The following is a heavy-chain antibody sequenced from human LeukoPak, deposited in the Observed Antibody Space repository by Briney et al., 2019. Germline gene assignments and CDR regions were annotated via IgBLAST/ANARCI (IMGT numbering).Heavy chain of an antibody. Sequence: GGSLRLSCAASGFTFSSYWMSWVRQAPGKGLEWVANIKQDGSEKYYVDSVKGRFTISRDNAKNSLYLQMNSLRAEDTAVYYCARDRGITRDAFDIWGQGTMVTVSS. J-gene: IGHJ3*02. V-gene: IGHV3-7*01. CDR2: IKQDGSEK. D-gene: IGHD3-10*01. CDR1: GFTFSSYW. CDR3: ARDRGITRDAFDI.